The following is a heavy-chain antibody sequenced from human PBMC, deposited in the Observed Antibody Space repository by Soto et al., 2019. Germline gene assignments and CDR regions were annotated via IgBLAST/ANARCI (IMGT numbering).Heavy chain of an antibody. CDR1: GGTFSSYA. V-gene: IGHV1-69*01. CDR3: ARPYSSGWYDGWFDP. CDR2: IIPIFGTA. J-gene: IGHJ5*02. D-gene: IGHD6-19*01. Sequence: SVKVSCKASGGTFSSYAISWVRQAPVQGLEWMGGIIPIFGTANYAQKFQGRVTITADESTSTAYMELSSLRSEDTAVYYCARPYSSGWYDGWFDPWGQGTLVTSPQ.